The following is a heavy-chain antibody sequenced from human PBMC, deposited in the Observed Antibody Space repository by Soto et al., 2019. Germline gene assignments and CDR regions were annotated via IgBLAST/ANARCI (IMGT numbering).Heavy chain of an antibody. CDR1: GYSLGSYW. D-gene: IGHD3-10*01. V-gene: IGHV5-51*01. J-gene: IGHJ6*02. Sequence: SDALKISGQGSGYSLGSYWSAWERQIPGKGLEWVGVIYPGDSDTRYSPSFRGQVTISADKSISHVYLQWSSLKASDTAMYYCARNRLRQYYSGMDVWGQGTTVTVFS. CDR3: ARNRLRQYYSGMDV. CDR2: IYPGDSDT.